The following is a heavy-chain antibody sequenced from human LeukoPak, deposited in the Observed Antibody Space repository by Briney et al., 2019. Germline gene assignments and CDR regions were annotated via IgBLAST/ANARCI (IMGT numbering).Heavy chain of an antibody. CDR2: IQYNGGSK. Sequence: GGSLTLSCAASGFTFSSYGMHWVCQAPGKGLEWVAFIQYNGGSKYYADSVKGRFTISRDNSKNTLYLRMNSLGTEDTAVYYCAPRGIAVAGPFDYWGQGTLVTVSS. J-gene: IGHJ4*02. V-gene: IGHV3-30*02. CDR3: APRGIAVAGPFDY. D-gene: IGHD6-19*01. CDR1: GFTFSSYG.